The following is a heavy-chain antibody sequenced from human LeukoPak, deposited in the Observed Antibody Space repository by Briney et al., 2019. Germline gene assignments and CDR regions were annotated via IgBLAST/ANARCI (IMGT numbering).Heavy chain of an antibody. V-gene: IGHV3-23*01. CDR2: ISGSGGST. J-gene: IGHJ4*02. Sequence: GGSLRLSCAASGFTFSSYAMSWVRQAPGKGLEWVSAISGSGGSTYYADSVKGRFTISRDNSKNTLYLQMNSLRAEDTAVYYCAKVSSFIWQAVKYYFDYWGQGTLVTVSS. CDR1: GFTFSSYA. D-gene: IGHD6-6*01. CDR3: AKVSSFIWQAVKYYFDY.